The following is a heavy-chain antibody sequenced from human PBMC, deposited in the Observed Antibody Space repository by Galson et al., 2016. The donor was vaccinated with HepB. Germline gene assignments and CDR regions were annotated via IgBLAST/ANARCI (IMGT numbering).Heavy chain of an antibody. J-gene: IGHJ4*02. V-gene: IGHV3-9*01. CDR2: LTGNRDRI. CDR3: AKKRGASGGYEFDS. D-gene: IGHD5-12*01. Sequence: SLRLSCAASGFTFDDYAMYWVRQAPGKGLEWVAGLTGNRDRIDYADSVRGRFTISRDNAENTLYLQMNNLRPEDTALYYCAKKRGASGGYEFDSWGQGTLVTVSS. CDR1: GFTFDDYA.